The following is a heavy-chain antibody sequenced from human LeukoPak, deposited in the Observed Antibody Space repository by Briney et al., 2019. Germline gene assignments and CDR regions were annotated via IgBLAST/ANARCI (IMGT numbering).Heavy chain of an antibody. CDR2: IWPGDSDT. Sequence: GASLKISCKGSGYTFTSYWIGWVRQMPGKGLEWMGIIWPGDSDTRYSPSFQGQVTISADKSISTAYLQWSSLRASDTAMYYCARLLGRLNTVTTLAYDYWGQGTLVTVSS. V-gene: IGHV5-51*01. J-gene: IGHJ4*02. D-gene: IGHD4-17*01. CDR1: GYTFTSYW. CDR3: ARLLGRLNTVTTLAYDY.